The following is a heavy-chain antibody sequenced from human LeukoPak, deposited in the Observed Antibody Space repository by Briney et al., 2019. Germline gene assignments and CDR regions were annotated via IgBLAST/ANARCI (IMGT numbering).Heavy chain of an antibody. CDR1: GFTFSSYG. Sequence: GGSLRLSCAASGFTFSSYGMHWIRQAPGKGLEWVAFIRYDGSIKYYADSVKGRFTISRDNSKDTLYLQMNSLRAEDTAVYYCAKDKYSPFDYWGQGTLVTVSS. CDR2: IRYDGSIK. D-gene: IGHD5-18*01. CDR3: AKDKYSPFDY. J-gene: IGHJ4*02. V-gene: IGHV3-30*02.